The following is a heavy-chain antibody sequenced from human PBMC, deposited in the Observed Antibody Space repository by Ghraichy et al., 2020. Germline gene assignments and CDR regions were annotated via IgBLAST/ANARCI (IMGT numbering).Heavy chain of an antibody. D-gene: IGHD6-6*01. J-gene: IGHJ4*02. CDR2: ISSDGNKK. CDR1: GFAFSSHP. CDR3: AREGYYSSSSWCFFDF. V-gene: IGHV3-30*04. Sequence: GGSLRLSCAASGFAFSSHPIHWVRQAPGKGLEWVAVISSDGNKKDYADSVKGRFTTSRDNSKNTLYLQMNSLRAEDTAIYYCAREGYYSSSSWCFFDFWGQGTLVTVYS.